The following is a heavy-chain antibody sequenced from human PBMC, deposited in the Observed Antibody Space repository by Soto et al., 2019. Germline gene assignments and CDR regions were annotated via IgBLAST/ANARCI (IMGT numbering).Heavy chain of an antibody. D-gene: IGHD3-10*01. CDR1: GYTFSNYG. Sequence: ASVKVSCKASGYTFSNYGISWVRQAPGQGLEWMGWISGYNGLTAYAQNVQGRVTMTIDTPTTTVFMEMTGLRSNDTAVYYCARDEGIRGFDSWGQGTLVTVSS. CDR3: ARDEGIRGFDS. CDR2: ISGYNGLT. V-gene: IGHV1-18*04. J-gene: IGHJ4*02.